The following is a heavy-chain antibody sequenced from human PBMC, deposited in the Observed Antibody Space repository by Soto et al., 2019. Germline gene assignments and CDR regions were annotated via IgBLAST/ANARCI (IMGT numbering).Heavy chain of an antibody. V-gene: IGHV1-3*01. CDR3: SREAIVAENWFDP. CDR2: LNPNTGNI. J-gene: IGHJ5*02. D-gene: IGHD5-12*01. CDR1: GYTFVDYA. Sequence: QVQLVQSGAEVKRPGASVKVSCRASGYTFVDYALHWVRQAPGQGLEWVGWLNPNTGNIKYSHKFEDRVSITRDTATSTAYMELRGLRSEDRAVYFCSREAIVAENWFDPWGQGTLVTVSS.